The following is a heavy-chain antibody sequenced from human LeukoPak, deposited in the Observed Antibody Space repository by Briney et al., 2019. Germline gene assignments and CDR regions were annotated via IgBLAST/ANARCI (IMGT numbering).Heavy chain of an antibody. D-gene: IGHD4/OR15-4a*01. CDR3: ARADDARIVFDY. CDR2: ISAHNGNT. J-gene: IGHJ4*02. CDR1: GYKFTGYY. Sequence: ASVKVSCKASGYKFTGYYMHWVRQAPGQGLEWMGWISAHNGNTNYAQKLQGRVTMTTDTSTSTAYMELRSLRSDDTAVYYCARADDARIVFDYWGQGTLVTVSS. V-gene: IGHV1-18*01.